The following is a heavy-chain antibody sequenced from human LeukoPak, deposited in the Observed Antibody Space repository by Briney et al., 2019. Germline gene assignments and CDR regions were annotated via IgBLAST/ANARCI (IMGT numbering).Heavy chain of an antibody. CDR2: ISYSGKT. V-gene: IGHV4-59*13. CDR1: GDSISGFY. CDR3: ARGRRGAAGFFDS. J-gene: IGHJ4*02. D-gene: IGHD3-10*01. Sequence: SETLSLTCTVSGDSISGFYWSWIRRPPGKRLEWIGYISYSGKTNYNPSLKSRVSFSIDTSKNQFSLTLNSVTAADTAVFYCARGRRGAAGFFDSWGQGTLVTVSS.